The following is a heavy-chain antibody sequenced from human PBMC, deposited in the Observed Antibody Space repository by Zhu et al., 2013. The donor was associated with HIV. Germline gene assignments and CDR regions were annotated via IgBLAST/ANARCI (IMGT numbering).Heavy chain of an antibody. J-gene: IGHJ4*02. Sequence: QVQLVQSGAEVEKPGASVKVSCKASGGTFSSYGINWVRQAPGQGLEWMGWIIPIFGIPNYAQKFQGRVTITADESTSTAYMELSSLRSEDTAVYYCATDGHRNDYGGAYFDYWGQGTLVTVSS. D-gene: IGHD4-17*01. CDR3: ATDGHRNDYGGAYFDY. CDR2: IIPIFGIP. CDR1: GGTFSSYG. V-gene: IGHV1-69*01.